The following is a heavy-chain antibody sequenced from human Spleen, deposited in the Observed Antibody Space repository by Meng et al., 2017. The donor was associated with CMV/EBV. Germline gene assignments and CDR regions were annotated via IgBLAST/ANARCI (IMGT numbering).Heavy chain of an antibody. J-gene: IGHJ6*02. CDR1: GFFLSSYE. Sequence: GGSLRLSCAASGFFLSSYEMNWVRQAPGKGLEWVSGVIWNGDTTGYADSVKGRFTISRDNAKNSLYLQMNSLRAEDTALYKCARDRGSGSFGYYGMDVWGQGTTVTVSS. CDR2: VIWNGDTT. V-gene: IGHV3-20*01. CDR3: ARDRGSGSFGYYGMDV. D-gene: IGHD3-10*01.